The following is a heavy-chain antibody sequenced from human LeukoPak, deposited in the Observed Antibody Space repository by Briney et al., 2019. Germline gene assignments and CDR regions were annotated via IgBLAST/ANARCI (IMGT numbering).Heavy chain of an antibody. CDR3: ARHSGSHNWFDP. D-gene: IGHD6-19*01. V-gene: IGHV1-8*01. Sequence: VASVKVSCKASGYTFTSYDINWVRRAAGQGLEWMGWMNPNSGNTGYAQKFQGRVTMTRNTSISTAYMELSSLRSEDTAVYYCARHSGSHNWFDPWGQGTLVTVSS. J-gene: IGHJ5*02. CDR1: GYTFTSYD. CDR2: MNPNSGNT.